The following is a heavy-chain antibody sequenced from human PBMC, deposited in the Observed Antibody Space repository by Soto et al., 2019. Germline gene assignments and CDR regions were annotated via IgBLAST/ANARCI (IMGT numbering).Heavy chain of an antibody. Sequence: GGSLRLSCAASGFTFSSYAMSWVRQAPGKGLEWVSAISGSGGSTYYADSVKGRFTISRDNSKNTLYLQMNSLRAEDTAVYYCAKDHSRITFGGVIVMGFDYWGQGTLVTVSS. V-gene: IGHV3-23*01. CDR2: ISGSGGST. CDR1: GFTFSSYA. D-gene: IGHD3-16*02. J-gene: IGHJ4*02. CDR3: AKDHSRITFGGVIVMGFDY.